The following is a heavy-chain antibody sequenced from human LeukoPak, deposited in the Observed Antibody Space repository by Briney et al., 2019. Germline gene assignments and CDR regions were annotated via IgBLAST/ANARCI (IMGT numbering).Heavy chain of an antibody. D-gene: IGHD2-2*01. CDR1: GFTFSNFG. Sequence: GGSLRLFCSASGFTFSNFGMHWVRQAPGKGLEYVSAISGNGGSTHYADSVKGRLTISRDSSKNTLYLQMTSLKAEDTAVYYCVKEHCSSTSCFYFDYWGQGTLVTVSS. J-gene: IGHJ4*02. CDR2: ISGNGGST. CDR3: VKEHCSSTSCFYFDY. V-gene: IGHV3-64D*06.